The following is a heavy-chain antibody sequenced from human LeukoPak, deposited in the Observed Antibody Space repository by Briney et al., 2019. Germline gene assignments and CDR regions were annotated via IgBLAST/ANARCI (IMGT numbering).Heavy chain of an antibody. Sequence: GGSLRLSCAASGFTFGDYYMNWIRQAPGKGLEWVSYISSSGSTIYYADSVKDRFTISRDNAMNSLYLQMNSLRAEDTAVYYCARGHQWLEYNWFDPWGQGTLVTVSS. D-gene: IGHD6-19*01. V-gene: IGHV3-11*01. CDR3: ARGHQWLEYNWFDP. CDR1: GFTFGDYY. CDR2: ISSSGSTI. J-gene: IGHJ5*02.